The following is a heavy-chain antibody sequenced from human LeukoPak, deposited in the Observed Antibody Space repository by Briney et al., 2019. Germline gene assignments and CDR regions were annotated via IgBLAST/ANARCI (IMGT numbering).Heavy chain of an antibody. CDR1: GYTFTGYY. CDR2: INYNSGAT. CDR3: ARDGSLAY. Sequence: GHSVKVSCKASGYTFTGYYIHWVRQAPGQGLEWMGWINYNSGATNYAQKFQGRVTMTRDTSISTAYMELTRLASDDTAVYYCARDGSLAYWGQGTLVTVSS. J-gene: IGHJ4*02. V-gene: IGHV1-2*02. D-gene: IGHD5-12*01.